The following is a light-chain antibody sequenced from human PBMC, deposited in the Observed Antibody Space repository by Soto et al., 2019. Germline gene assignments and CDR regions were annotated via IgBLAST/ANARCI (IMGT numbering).Light chain of an antibody. Sequence: EIVMPNFPQSLAVSXGERXTIKXXVXQXXLYSSKNENYLAWYQQKPGHPPKLLIYWASTRESGVPDRFSGSGSGTDFTLTISSLPAEDVAVYYCQQHYSSPESFGQGTKVDIK. V-gene: IGKV4-1*01. CDR2: WAS. J-gene: IGKJ1*01. CDR1: QXXLYSSKNENY. CDR3: QQHYSSPES.